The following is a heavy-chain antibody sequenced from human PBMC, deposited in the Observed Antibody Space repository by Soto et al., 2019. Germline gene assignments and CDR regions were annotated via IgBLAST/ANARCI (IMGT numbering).Heavy chain of an antibody. Sequence: PGESLKISCSGSGYIFANYWIGWGRQMPGKGLEWMGIIYPSDSDTRYSPSFQGQVTISADKSISTAFLQWSSLKASDTAMYFCARGDTSDYSTATPADYWGQGTLVTVSS. CDR2: IYPSDSDT. V-gene: IGHV5-51*01. D-gene: IGHD3-22*01. CDR3: ARGDTSDYSTATPADY. CDR1: GYIFANYW. J-gene: IGHJ4*02.